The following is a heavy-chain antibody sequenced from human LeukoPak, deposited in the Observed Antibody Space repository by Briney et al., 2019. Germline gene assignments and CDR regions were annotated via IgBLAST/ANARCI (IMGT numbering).Heavy chain of an antibody. V-gene: IGHV4-39*01. CDR2: IYYSGST. Sequence: PSETLSLTCTVSGGSISRSSYFWGWVRQLPGKGLEWIGSIYYSGSTYYNPSLKSRVTISVDTSKNQFSLKLNSVTASDTAVYFCASLQSGGVDSWGQGTLVTVSS. D-gene: IGHD3-10*01. J-gene: IGHJ4*02. CDR1: GGSISRSSYF. CDR3: ASLQSGGVDS.